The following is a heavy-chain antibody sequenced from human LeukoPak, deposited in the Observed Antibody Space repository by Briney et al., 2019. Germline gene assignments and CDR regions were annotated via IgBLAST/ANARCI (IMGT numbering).Heavy chain of an antibody. J-gene: IGHJ6*03. Sequence: GGSLRLSCAASGFTFSDYYMSWIRQAPGKGLEWVSYISSSGSTIYYADSVKGRFTISRDNAKNSLYLQMNSLRAEDTAVYYCARRDRYGSGSYYSYYYYYYMDVWGKGTTVTVSS. CDR2: ISSSGSTI. CDR3: ARRDRYGSGSYYSYYYYYYMDV. V-gene: IGHV3-11*01. CDR1: GFTFSDYY. D-gene: IGHD3-10*01.